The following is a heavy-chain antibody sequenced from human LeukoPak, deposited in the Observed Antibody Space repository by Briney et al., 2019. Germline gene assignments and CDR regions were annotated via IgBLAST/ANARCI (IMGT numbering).Heavy chain of an antibody. CDR3: ARVPVPAHYFDY. Sequence: SVKVSCKASGGTFSSYAISWVRQAPGQGLEWMGGIIPIFGTANYAQNFQGRVTITADESTSTAYMELSSLRSEDTAVYYCARVPVPAHYFDYWGQGTLVTVSS. V-gene: IGHV1-69*01. CDR2: IIPIFGTA. D-gene: IGHD6-6*01. J-gene: IGHJ4*02. CDR1: GGTFSSYA.